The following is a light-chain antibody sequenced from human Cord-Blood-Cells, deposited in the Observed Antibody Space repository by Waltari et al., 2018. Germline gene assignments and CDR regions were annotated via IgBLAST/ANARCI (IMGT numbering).Light chain of an antibody. J-gene: IGLJ2*01. CDR2: YDS. Sequence: SYVLTQPPSVSVAPGKTARITCGGNNIGRKMVHWYQQKPGQAPVLVIYYDSDRPSGIPERFSGSNSGNTATLTISRVEAGDEADYYCQVWDSSSDHVVFGGGTKLTVL. CDR1: NIGRKM. CDR3: QVWDSSSDHVV. V-gene: IGLV3-21*04.